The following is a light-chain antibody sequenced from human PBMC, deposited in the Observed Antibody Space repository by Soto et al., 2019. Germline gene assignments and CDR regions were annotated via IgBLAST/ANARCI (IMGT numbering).Light chain of an antibody. CDR1: SGDVGGYYY. J-gene: IGLJ1*01. CDR2: EVS. CDR3: SSYTAGGTI. V-gene: IGLV2-14*01. Sequence: QSVLTQPASVSGSPGQSITISCTGTSGDVGGYYYVSWYQQLPGKAPKLMISEVSNRPSGDSNRFSGSKSGNTASLTLSGLQAEDEADYYCSSYTAGGTIFGTGPKVTVL.